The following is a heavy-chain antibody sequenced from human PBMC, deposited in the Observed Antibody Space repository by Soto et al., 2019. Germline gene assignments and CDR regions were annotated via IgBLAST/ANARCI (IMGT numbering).Heavy chain of an antibody. D-gene: IGHD2-15*01. V-gene: IGHV1-69*13. CDR2: IIPIFGTA. Sequence: SVKVSCKASGGTFSSYAISWVRQAPGQGLEWMGGIIPIFGTANYAQKFQGRVTITADESTSTAYMELSSLRSEDTAVYYCARDKPDGYCSGGICYHPHYYYYGMDVWGQGTTVTVSS. CDR1: GGTFSSYA. CDR3: ARDKPDGYCSGGICYHPHYYYYGMDV. J-gene: IGHJ6*02.